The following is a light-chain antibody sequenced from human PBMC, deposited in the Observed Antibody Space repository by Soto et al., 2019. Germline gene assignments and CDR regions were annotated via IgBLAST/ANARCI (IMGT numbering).Light chain of an antibody. CDR2: DNN. CDR1: SSNIGNNY. CDR3: GTWDSSLSGGV. J-gene: IGLJ2*01. Sequence: QSVLTQPPSVSAAPGQKVTISCSGSSSNIGNNYVSWFQQLPGTAPKLLIYDNNKRPSGIPDRFSGSKSGTSATLGITGLQTGDEADYYRGTWDSSLSGGVFGGGTKLTVL. V-gene: IGLV1-51*01.